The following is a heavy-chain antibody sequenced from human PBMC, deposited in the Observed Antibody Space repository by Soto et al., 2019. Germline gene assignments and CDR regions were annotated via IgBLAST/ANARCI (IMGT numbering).Heavy chain of an antibody. J-gene: IGHJ5*02. CDR2: ISAYNGNT. CDR1: GYTFTSYG. V-gene: IGHV1-18*01. Sequence: GASVKVSCKASGYTFTSYGISWVRQAPGQGLEWMGWISAYNGNTNYAQKLQGRVTMTTDTSTSTAYMELRSLRSDDTAVYYCARDGRYDFWSGSPNWFDPWGQGTLVTVSS. CDR3: ARDGRYDFWSGSPNWFDP. D-gene: IGHD3-3*01.